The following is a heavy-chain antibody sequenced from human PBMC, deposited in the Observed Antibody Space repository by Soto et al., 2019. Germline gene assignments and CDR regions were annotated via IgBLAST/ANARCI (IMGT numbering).Heavy chain of an antibody. CDR1: GFTFSSYA. V-gene: IGHV3-30-3*01. CDR3: AREALWSRYFDY. CDR2: ISYDGSNK. Sequence: QPGGSLRLSCAASGFTFSSYAMHWVRQAPGKGLEWVAVISYDGSNKYYADSVKGRFTISRDNSKNTLYLQMNSLRAEDTAVYYCAREALWSRYFDYWGQGTLVTVS. D-gene: IGHD3-16*01. J-gene: IGHJ4*02.